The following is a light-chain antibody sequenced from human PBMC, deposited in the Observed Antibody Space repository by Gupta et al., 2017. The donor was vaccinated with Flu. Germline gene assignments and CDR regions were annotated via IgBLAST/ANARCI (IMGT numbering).Light chain of an antibody. CDR3: RIWDTSRRDWV. Sequence: RYNIGNKFVYWYQQLPGKAPKLLIYEDNKRPSGIPDRFAGSKSGKTATLSISGLKAGDEADYYCRIWDTSRRDWVFGGGTQLTVL. CDR2: EDN. V-gene: IGLV1-51*02. J-gene: IGLJ3*02. CDR1: RYNIGNKF.